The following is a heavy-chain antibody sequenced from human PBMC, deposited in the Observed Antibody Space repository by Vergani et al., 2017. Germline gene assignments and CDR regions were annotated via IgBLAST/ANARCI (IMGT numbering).Heavy chain of an antibody. CDR2: IYYSGST. CDR3: ARTYYDSSGYYSYFDY. V-gene: IGHV4-61*01. D-gene: IGHD3-22*01. J-gene: IGHJ4*02. Sequence: QVQLQESGPGLVKPSETLSLTCTVSGGSVSSGSYYWSWIRQAPGKGLEWIGYIYYSGSTNYNPSPQSRVTISVDTSENQFSLKLSSVTAADTAVYYCARTYYDSSGYYSYFDYWGQGTLVTVSS. CDR1: GGSVSSGSYY.